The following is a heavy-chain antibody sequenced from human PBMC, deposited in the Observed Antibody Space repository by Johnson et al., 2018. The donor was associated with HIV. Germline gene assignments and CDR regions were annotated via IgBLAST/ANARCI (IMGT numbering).Heavy chain of an antibody. J-gene: IGHJ3*02. Sequence: VQLVESGGGLVQPGGSLRLSCAASGFTFSSYAMRWVRQAPGKGLEWVSAISGSGGRSSYADSVKGRFTISRDNAKTSLYQQMISQRAEDTAVYYCASAWWLQARVDAFDIWGQGTMVTVS. CDR2: ISGSGGRS. V-gene: IGHV3-23*04. CDR3: ASAWWLQARVDAFDI. D-gene: IGHD5-24*01. CDR1: GFTFSSYA.